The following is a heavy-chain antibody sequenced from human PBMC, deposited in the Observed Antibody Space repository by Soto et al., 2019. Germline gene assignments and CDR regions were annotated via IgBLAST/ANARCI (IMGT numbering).Heavy chain of an antibody. CDR3: ARREGGRLDY. J-gene: IGHJ4*02. V-gene: IGHV5-51*01. CDR2: IYPGDSDT. CDR1: GYRFTTYW. Sequence: PGESLKISCQSSGYRFTTYWIGLVRPMPGKGLEWMGIIYPGDSDTRYSPSFQGQVTISVDKSISAAYLQWSSLKASDSTIYYCARREGGRLDYWGQGTMVTVSS.